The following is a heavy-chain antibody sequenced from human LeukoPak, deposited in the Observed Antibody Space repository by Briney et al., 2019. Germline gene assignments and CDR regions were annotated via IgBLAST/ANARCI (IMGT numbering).Heavy chain of an antibody. J-gene: IGHJ6*02. D-gene: IGHD3-22*01. CDR2: IIPILGIA. Sequence: SVKVSCKASGGTFSSYAISWVRQAPGQGLEWMGRIIPILGIANYAQKFQGRVTITADKSTSTAYMELSSLRSEDTAVYYCARDYYDSSGYYYNHYYYYGMDVWGQGTTVTVSS. V-gene: IGHV1-69*04. CDR3: ARDYYDSSGYYYNHYYYYGMDV. CDR1: GGTFSSYA.